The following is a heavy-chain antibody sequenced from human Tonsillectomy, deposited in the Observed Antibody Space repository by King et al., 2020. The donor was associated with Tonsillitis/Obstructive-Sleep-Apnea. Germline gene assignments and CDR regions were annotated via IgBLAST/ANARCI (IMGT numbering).Heavy chain of an antibody. J-gene: IGHJ3*02. V-gene: IGHV4-31*03. D-gene: IGHD3-22*01. CDR2: IYYSGST. CDR1: GGSISSGGYY. Sequence: VQLQESGPGLVKPSQTLSLTCTVSGGSISSGGYYWSWIRQHPGKGLEWIGYIYYSGSTYYNPSLKSRVTISVDTSKNQFSLKLSSVTAADTAVYYCARAAPPTYYNSSGYYFVAFDIWRQGPMVTVSS. CDR3: ARAAPPTYYNSSGYYFVAFDI.